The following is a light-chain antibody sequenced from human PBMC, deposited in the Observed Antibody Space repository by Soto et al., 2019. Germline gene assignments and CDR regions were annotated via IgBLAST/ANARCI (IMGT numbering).Light chain of an antibody. V-gene: IGKV3-20*01. CDR2: GAS. J-gene: IGKJ1*01. CDR3: QQYGGSVPWT. CDR1: QTVSRNY. Sequence: EVVLTQSPGALSLSPGERATVSCRASQTVSRNYLAWYQKKPGQAPRLLIYGASTRATGIPDRFTGSGSGTDFTLTITRLEPEDFAVYYCQQYGGSVPWTFCQGNKV.